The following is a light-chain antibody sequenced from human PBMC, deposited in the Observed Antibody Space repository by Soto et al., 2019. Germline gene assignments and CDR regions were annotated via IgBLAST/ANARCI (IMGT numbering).Light chain of an antibody. CDR2: GTS. V-gene: IGKV3-20*01. Sequence: EILLTQSPVSLSLSLGDRATLSCRASQNVSNSYLAWYQQKPGQAPRLLIYGTSSRATGIPDRFSGSGSGTDFTLTINRLEPEDFVIYYCQQYGSSAWTFGQGTKVDIK. J-gene: IGKJ1*01. CDR3: QQYGSSAWT. CDR1: QNVSNSY.